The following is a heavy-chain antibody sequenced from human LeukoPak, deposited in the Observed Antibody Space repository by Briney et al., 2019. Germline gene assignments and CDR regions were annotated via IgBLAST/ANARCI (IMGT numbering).Heavy chain of an antibody. CDR3: ARDLRVGYYDSSFPDY. Sequence: PGGSLRLSCAASGFTFSRYGMHWVRQAPGKGLEWVAIIWYDGSQKYYADSVKGRFTISRDNSKNTLYLQMNSLRDEDTAVYYCARDLRVGYYDSSFPDYWGQGTLVTVSS. J-gene: IGHJ4*02. D-gene: IGHD3-22*01. CDR2: IWYDGSQK. V-gene: IGHV3-33*01. CDR1: GFTFSRYG.